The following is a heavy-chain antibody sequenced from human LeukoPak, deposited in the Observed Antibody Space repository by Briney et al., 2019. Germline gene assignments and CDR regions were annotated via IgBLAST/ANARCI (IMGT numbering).Heavy chain of an antibody. CDR3: ATPTTLTSPTQFDY. D-gene: IGHD3-10*01. J-gene: IGHJ4*02. V-gene: IGHV3-30*03. CDR1: GFTFSSYG. Sequence: PGRSLRLSCAASGFTFSSYGMHWVRQAPGKGLEWVAVISYDGSNKYYADSVKGRFTISRDNSKNTLYLQMNSLRAEDTAVYYCATPTTLTSPTQFDYWGQGTLVTVSS. CDR2: ISYDGSNK.